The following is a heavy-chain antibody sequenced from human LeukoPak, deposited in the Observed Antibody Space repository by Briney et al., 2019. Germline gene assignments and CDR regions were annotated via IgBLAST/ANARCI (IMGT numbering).Heavy chain of an antibody. V-gene: IGHV3-7*01. D-gene: IGHD6-19*01. CDR2: MNQDGSEK. J-gene: IGHJ4*02. CDR1: GFTFSSYC. CDR3: ASGSSARGGADY. Sequence: TGGSLRLSCAASGFTFSSYCMSWVRQAPGKGLEWVANMNQDGSEKYYVDSVKGRFTISRDNARKSLYLQMNSLRAEDTAVYYCASGSSARGGADYWGQRTLVTVSS.